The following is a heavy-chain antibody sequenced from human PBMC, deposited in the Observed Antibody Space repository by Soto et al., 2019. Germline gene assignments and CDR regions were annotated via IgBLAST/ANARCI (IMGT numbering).Heavy chain of an antibody. J-gene: IGHJ3*01. D-gene: IGHD3-16*01. CDR2: MYSDGRT. Sequence: GRSLRLSCAASGFLVRNNYMTWVRQPPAMGLEWVSGMYSDGRTFYAESVKGRFIISRDKADNTLYLQMNSLRAEDTALYYCARDLYEGARDVRREGTMVTVSS. V-gene: IGHV3-53*01. CDR3: ARDLYEGARDV. CDR1: GFLVRNNY.